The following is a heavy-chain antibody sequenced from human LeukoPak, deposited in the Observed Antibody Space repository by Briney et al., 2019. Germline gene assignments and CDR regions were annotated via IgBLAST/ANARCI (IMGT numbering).Heavy chain of an antibody. CDR2: IYNSGNT. CDR3: VRDRELNY. V-gene: IGHV4-59*01. Sequence: SETLSLTCTVSGGSISIYYWSWIRQLPGKGLEWIGYIYNSGNTNCNPSFKSRVTISEDTPKNQFSLKLSSVTAADTAVYYCVRDRELNYWGQGTLVTVSS. CDR1: GGSISIYY. J-gene: IGHJ4*02. D-gene: IGHD3-10*01.